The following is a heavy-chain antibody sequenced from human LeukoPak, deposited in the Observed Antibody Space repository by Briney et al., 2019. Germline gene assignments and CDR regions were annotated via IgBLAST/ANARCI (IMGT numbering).Heavy chain of an antibody. CDR1: GGSFSGYY. Sequence: PSETLSLTCAVYGGSFSGYYWSWIRQPPGKGLEWIGEINRSGSTNYNPSLKSRVTISVDTSKNQFSLKLSSVTAADTAVYYCARVWDYDFWSGYDYWGQGTLVTVSS. V-gene: IGHV4-34*01. D-gene: IGHD3-3*01. CDR3: ARVWDYDFWSGYDY. CDR2: INRSGST. J-gene: IGHJ4*02.